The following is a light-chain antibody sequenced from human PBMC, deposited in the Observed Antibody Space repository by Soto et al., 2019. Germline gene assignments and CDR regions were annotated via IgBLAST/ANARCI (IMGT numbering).Light chain of an antibody. CDR2: DVS. CDR3: NSYTSSSTFV. Sequence: QSALTQPASVSGSPGQSITISCAGTSSDVGGYNYVSWYQHHPGKAPKLMIYDVSNRPSGVSNRFSGSKSANTASLTISGLQAEDEADYYCNSYTSSSTFVFGTGTKLTVL. J-gene: IGLJ1*01. CDR1: SSDVGGYNY. V-gene: IGLV2-14*03.